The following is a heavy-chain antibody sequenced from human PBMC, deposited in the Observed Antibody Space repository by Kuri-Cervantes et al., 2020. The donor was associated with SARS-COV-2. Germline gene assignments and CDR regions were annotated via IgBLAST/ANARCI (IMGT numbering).Heavy chain of an antibody. D-gene: IGHD2-2*02. V-gene: IGHV3-11*05. CDR3: AKDGPRYCSSTSCYRAEYFQH. J-gene: IGHJ1*01. CDR1: GFTFSDYY. Sequence: GGSLRLSCAASGFTFSDYYMSRIRQAPGKGLEWVSSISSSSSYIYYADSVKGRFTISRDNAKNSLYLQMNSLRAEDTAVYYCAKDGPRYCSSTSCYRAEYFQHWGQGTLVTVSS. CDR2: ISSSSSYI.